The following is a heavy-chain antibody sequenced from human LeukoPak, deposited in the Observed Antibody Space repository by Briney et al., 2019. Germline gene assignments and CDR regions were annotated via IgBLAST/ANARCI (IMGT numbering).Heavy chain of an antibody. CDR1: GGSISTYY. Sequence: SETLSLTCTVSGGSISTYYWSWVRQPPGKGLEWIGYIYYSGSTNYKPSLKRGVTMSVDTSKNQFSLKLSSVTAADTAVYYCAREGVTHNWFDPWGQGTLVTVSS. V-gene: IGHV4-59*01. CDR3: AREGVTHNWFDP. CDR2: IYYSGST. J-gene: IGHJ5*02. D-gene: IGHD4-23*01.